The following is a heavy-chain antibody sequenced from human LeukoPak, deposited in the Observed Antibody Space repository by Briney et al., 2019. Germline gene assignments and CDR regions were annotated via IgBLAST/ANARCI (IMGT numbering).Heavy chain of an antibody. D-gene: IGHD2-8*01. J-gene: IGHJ3*02. CDR2: IKQDGSGK. CDR1: GFTFRNCA. CDR3: ATDAYCTNGVCSSDAFDI. Sequence: GGSLRLSCATSGFTFRNCAMSWVRQAPGKGLEWVANIKQDGSGKYYVDSVKGRFTISRDNAKNSLYLQMNSLRAEDTAVYYCATDAYCTNGVCSSDAFDIWGQGTMVTVSS. V-gene: IGHV3-7*04.